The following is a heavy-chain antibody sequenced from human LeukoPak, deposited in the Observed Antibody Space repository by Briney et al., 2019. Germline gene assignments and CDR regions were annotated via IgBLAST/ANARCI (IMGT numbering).Heavy chain of an antibody. CDR2: IYYSGST. D-gene: IGHD3-9*01. Sequence: SETLSLTCTVSGGSVSSGSYCWGWIRRPPGKGLGWIGYIYYSGSTNYNPSLKSRVTIPVDTSKNPSPLKLSSVTAADTAVYYCARGFDRETYYFDYWGQGTLATVPS. V-gene: IGHV4-61*01. J-gene: IGHJ4*02. CDR1: GGSVSSGSYC. CDR3: ARGFDRETYYFDY.